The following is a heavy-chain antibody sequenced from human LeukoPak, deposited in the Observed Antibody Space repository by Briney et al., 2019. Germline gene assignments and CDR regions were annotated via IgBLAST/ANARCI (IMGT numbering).Heavy chain of an antibody. Sequence: PGGSLRLSCAASGFTFSSYAMSWVRQAPGKGLEWVSAISGRGGSTYYADSVKGRFTISGDNSKNTLYLQMNSLRAEDTAVYYCAKLDIVVVVAATAPPFDYWGQGTLVTVSS. J-gene: IGHJ4*02. CDR1: GFTFSSYA. CDR2: ISGRGGST. V-gene: IGHV3-23*01. CDR3: AKLDIVVVVAATAPPFDY. D-gene: IGHD2-15*01.